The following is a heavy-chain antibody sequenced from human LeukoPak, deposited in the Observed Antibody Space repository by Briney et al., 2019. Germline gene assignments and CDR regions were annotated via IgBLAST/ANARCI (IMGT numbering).Heavy chain of an antibody. CDR3: ARVPRVGGGVDDAFDI. Sequence: ASVKVSCKASGYTFTSYDINWVRQATGQGLEWMGWMNPNSGNTGYAQKFQGRVTMTRNTSISTAYMELSSLRSEDTAVYYCARVPRVGGGVDDAFDIWGQGTMVTVSS. J-gene: IGHJ3*02. V-gene: IGHV1-8*01. D-gene: IGHD3-16*01. CDR2: MNPNSGNT. CDR1: GYTFTSYD.